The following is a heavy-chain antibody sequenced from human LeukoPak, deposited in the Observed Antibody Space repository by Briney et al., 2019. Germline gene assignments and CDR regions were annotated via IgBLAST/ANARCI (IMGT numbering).Heavy chain of an antibody. D-gene: IGHD4-17*01. CDR3: ARGSPSGDYALHPEVDY. CDR1: GYTFTGYY. V-gene: IGHV1-2*02. Sequence: GASVKVSCKASGYTFTGYYMHWVRQAPGQGLEWMGWINPNSGGTNYAQKFQGRVTMTRDTSISTAYMELSSLRSEDTAVYYCARGSPSGDYALHPEVDYWGQGTLVTVSS. CDR2: INPNSGGT. J-gene: IGHJ4*02.